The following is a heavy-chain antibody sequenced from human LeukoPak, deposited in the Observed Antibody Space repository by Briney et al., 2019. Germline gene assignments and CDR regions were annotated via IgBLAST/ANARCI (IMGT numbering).Heavy chain of an antibody. CDR3: AWQGGVLWFGELDY. CDR1: GGSFSGYY. D-gene: IGHD3-10*01. Sequence: SETLSLTCAVYGGSFSGYYWSWIRQPPGKGLEWIGEINHSGSTNYNPSLKSRVTISVDTSKNQFSLKLSSVTAADTAVYYCAWQGGVLWFGELDYWGQGTLVTGSS. V-gene: IGHV4-34*01. J-gene: IGHJ4*02. CDR2: INHSGST.